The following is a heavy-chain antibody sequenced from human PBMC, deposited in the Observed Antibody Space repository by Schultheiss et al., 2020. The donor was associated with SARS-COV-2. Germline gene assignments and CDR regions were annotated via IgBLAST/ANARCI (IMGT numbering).Heavy chain of an antibody. D-gene: IGHD3-10*01. J-gene: IGHJ6*02. CDR1: GGSFSGYY. CDR2: IYHSGST. CDR3: ARGMVYYYYGMDV. Sequence: SETLSLTCAVYGGSFSGYYWSWIRQPPGKGLEWIGEIYHSGSTNYNPSLKSRVTISVDKSKNQFSLKLSSVTAADTAVYYCARGMVYYYYGMDVWGQGTTVTVSS. V-gene: IGHV4-34*01.